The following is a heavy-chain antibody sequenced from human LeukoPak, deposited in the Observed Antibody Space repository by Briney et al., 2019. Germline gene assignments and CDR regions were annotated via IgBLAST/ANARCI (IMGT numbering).Heavy chain of an antibody. V-gene: IGHV1-18*01. D-gene: IGHD2-15*01. Sequence: ASVKVSCKASGYTFTSYGISWVRQAPGQGLEWMGWISAYNGNTNYAQKLHGRVTMNTDTFTSTAYMELRSLRSDDTAVYYCATGGYCSGGSCYYIGSNAFDIWGQGTMVTVSS. J-gene: IGHJ3*02. CDR1: GYTFTSYG. CDR3: ATGGYCSGGSCYYIGSNAFDI. CDR2: ISAYNGNT.